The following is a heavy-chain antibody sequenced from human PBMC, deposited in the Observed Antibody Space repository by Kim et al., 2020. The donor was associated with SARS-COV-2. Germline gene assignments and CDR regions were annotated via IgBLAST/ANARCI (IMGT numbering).Heavy chain of an antibody. J-gene: IGHJ6*02. CDR2: INPNSGGT. CDR1: GYTFTGYY. Sequence: ASVKVSCKASGYTFTGYYLHWVRQAPGQGLEWMGRINPNSGGTNYAQNFQGRVTMTRDTSISTAYMELTRLISDDTAVYYCAKPVITIPKDYTTDVWGQGTTVTVCS. CDR3: AKPVITIPKDYTTDV. V-gene: IGHV1-2*06. D-gene: IGHD4-17*01.